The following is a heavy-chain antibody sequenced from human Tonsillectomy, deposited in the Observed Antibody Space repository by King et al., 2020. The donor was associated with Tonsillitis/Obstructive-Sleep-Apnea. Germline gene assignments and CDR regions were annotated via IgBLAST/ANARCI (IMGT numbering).Heavy chain of an antibody. CDR1: GFIFSRYE. CDR3: VRKDFGDYVEWFDP. V-gene: IGHV3-48*03. D-gene: IGHD4-17*01. CDR2: ISSGGSTI. Sequence: VQLVESGGGLVQPGGSLRLSCAASGFIFSRYEMNWVRQAPGKGLEWVSYISSGGSTISYADSVKGRFTISRDNAKNSLSLQMNSLRAEDTAVYYCVRKDFGDYVEWFDPWSQGTLVTVSS. J-gene: IGHJ5*02.